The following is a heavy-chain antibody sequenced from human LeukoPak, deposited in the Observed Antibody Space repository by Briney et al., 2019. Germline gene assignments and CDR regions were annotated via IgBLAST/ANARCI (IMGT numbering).Heavy chain of an antibody. CDR1: GFTFSSYG. J-gene: IGHJ4*02. V-gene: IGHV3-30*02. CDR2: IRYHGSNK. Sequence: GGSLRLSCAASGFTFSSYGMHWVRQAPGKGLEWVASIRYHGSNKYYADSVKGRFTISRDNSKSTLYLQMNSLRAEDTAVYYCAKASGGPVDYWGQGTLVTVSS. CDR3: AKASGGPVDY. D-gene: IGHD6-19*01.